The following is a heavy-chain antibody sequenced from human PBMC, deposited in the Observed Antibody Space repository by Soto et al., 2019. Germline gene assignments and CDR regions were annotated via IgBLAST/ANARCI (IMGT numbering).Heavy chain of an antibody. J-gene: IGHJ6*02. D-gene: IGHD3-9*01. Sequence: PGGSLRLSCAASGFTFSSYGMHWVRQAPGKVLEWVAVIWYDGSNKYYADSVKGRFTISRDNSKNTLYLQMNSLRAEDTAVYYCARDDYDILTGYWDYYYYYGMDVWGQGTTVTVSS. V-gene: IGHV3-33*01. CDR3: ARDDYDILTGYWDYYYYYGMDV. CDR1: GFTFSSYG. CDR2: IWYDGSNK.